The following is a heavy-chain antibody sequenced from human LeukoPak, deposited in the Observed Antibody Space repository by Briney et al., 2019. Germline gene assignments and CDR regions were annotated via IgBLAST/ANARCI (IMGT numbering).Heavy chain of an antibody. CDR1: GGSITSSNYC. Sequence: SETLSLTCTVSGGSITSSNYCWGWVRQPPGKGLEWIGSVHYSGITYDNPSLNSRVTISVDTSKSQFSLKLTSVTAADTAVYYCARDLGALTYNWFDPWGQGTLVTVSS. J-gene: IGHJ5*02. V-gene: IGHV4-39*02. D-gene: IGHD1-26*01. CDR3: ARDLGALTYNWFDP. CDR2: VHYSGIT.